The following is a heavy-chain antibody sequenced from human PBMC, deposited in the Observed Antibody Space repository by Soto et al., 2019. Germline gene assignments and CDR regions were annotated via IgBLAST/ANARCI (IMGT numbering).Heavy chain of an antibody. D-gene: IGHD6-19*01. CDR2: IYWDDNK. J-gene: IGHJ4*02. Sequence: QITLEESGPALVKPTQTLTLTCTFSGFSLNTRAVGVGWIRQPPGKALEWLAFIYWDDNKYYSPSLKSRLLIAKDTSKNQVVLTRTNTGPGYTATYYCAPGAGWLFDYWGQGTQVTVSS. V-gene: IGHV2-5*02. CDR1: GFSLNTRAVG. CDR3: APGAGWLFDY.